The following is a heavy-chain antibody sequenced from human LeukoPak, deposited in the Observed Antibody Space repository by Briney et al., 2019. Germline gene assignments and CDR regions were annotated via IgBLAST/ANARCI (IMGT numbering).Heavy chain of an antibody. Sequence: PGGSLRLSCAASGFTFSSYAMSWVRQAPGKGLEWVSAISGSGGSTYYADSVKDRFTISRDNSKNTLYLQMNSLRAEDTAVYYCAKVPYGDYLYYFDYWGQGTLVTVSS. J-gene: IGHJ4*02. CDR3: AKVPYGDYLYYFDY. CDR1: GFTFSSYA. D-gene: IGHD4-17*01. V-gene: IGHV3-23*01. CDR2: ISGSGGST.